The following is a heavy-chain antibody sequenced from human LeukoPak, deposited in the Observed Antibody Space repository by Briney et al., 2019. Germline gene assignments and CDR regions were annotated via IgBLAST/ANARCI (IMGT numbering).Heavy chain of an antibody. CDR2: ISTYNTNR. CDR3: ARDDGCSFDY. J-gene: IGHJ4*02. V-gene: IGHV1-18*01. Sequence: SVKVSCKTSGYSFTSYAISWVRQAPGQGLEWMGWISTYNTNRNSAQSLQGRVTMTIDTSTNTAYMELRSLRSDDTAVYYCARDDGCSFDYWGQGTLVTVSS. CDR1: GYSFTSYA.